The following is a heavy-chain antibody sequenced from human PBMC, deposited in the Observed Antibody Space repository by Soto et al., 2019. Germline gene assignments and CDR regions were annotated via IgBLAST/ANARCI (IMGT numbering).Heavy chain of an antibody. CDR3: ARDGRGSSAAFDF. D-gene: IGHD6-6*01. J-gene: IGHJ4*02. CDR2: ISSSGGYI. CDR1: GFTFGSYS. Sequence: VQLVESGGGLAKPGGSLRLSCAASGFTFGSYSMNWVRQAPGKGLEWVSYISSSGGYIDHADTVKGRFTITRDNVKDSLYLQTNSLRAEDTAVYYCARDGRGSSAAFDFWGQGTLVTVSS. V-gene: IGHV3-21*01.